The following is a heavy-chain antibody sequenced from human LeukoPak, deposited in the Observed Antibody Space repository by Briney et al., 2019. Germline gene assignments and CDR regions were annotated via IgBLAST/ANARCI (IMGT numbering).Heavy chain of an antibody. J-gene: IGHJ2*01. CDR2: IYYSGST. V-gene: IGHV4-59*01. CDR3: ARVQYSSSWYSVWYFDL. D-gene: IGHD6-13*01. CDR1: GGSISSYY. Sequence: PSETLSLTCTVSGGSISSYYWSWIRQPPGKGLEWIGYIYYSGSTNYNPSLKSRVTISVDTSKNQFSLKLSSVTAADTAVYYCARVQYSSSWYSVWYFDLWGRGTLVTASS.